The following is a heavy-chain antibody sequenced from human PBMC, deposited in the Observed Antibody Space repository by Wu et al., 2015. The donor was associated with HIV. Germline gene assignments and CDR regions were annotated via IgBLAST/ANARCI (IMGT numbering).Heavy chain of an antibody. Sequence: QVQLVQSGAEVKKPGASVKVSCQASGYTFTIYDINWVRQAPGQGLEWMGWMNPNSGNTGYAQKFQGRVTMTRNTSIGTVYMELSSLRSEDTAVYYCARGNCGGDCSSFYYYYYGMDIWAKGPRSPSP. CDR3: ARGNCGGDCSSFYYYYYGMDI. V-gene: IGHV1-8*01. D-gene: IGHD2-21*02. CDR2: MNPNSGNT. CDR1: GYTFTIYD. J-gene: IGHJ6*02.